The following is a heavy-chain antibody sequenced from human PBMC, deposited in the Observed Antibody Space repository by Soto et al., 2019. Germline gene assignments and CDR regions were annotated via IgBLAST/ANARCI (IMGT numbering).Heavy chain of an antibody. J-gene: IGHJ4*02. D-gene: IGHD2-15*01. V-gene: IGHV3-48*01. CDR2: ISSSSSTI. CDR3: AREGYCSGGSCYSVYY. Sequence: VQLVESGGGLVQPGGSLRLSCAASGFTFSSYSMNWVRQAPGKGLEWVSYISSSSSTIYYADSVKGRFTISRDNAKNSLYLQMNSLRAEDTAVYYCAREGYCSGGSCYSVYYWGQGTLVTVSS. CDR1: GFTFSSYS.